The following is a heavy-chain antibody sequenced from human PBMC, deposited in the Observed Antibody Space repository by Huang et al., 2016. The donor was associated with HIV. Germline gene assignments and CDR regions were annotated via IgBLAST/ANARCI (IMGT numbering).Heavy chain of an antibody. CDR3: ARVRDDYGDYNYNFDY. V-gene: IGHV3-7*01. CDR1: GFTFSSYW. CDR2: IQQDGSEK. J-gene: IGHJ4*02. Sequence: EVQLVESGGGLVQPGGSLRLSCAASGFTFSSYWMCWVRQAPGKGLEWVANIQQDGSEKYYVDSVKGRFTISRDNAKNSLYLQMNSLRAEDTAVYYCARVRDDYGDYNYNFDYWGQGTLVTVSS. D-gene: IGHD4-17*01.